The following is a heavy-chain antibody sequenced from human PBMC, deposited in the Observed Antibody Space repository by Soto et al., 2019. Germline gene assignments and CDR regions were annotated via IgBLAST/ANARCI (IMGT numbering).Heavy chain of an antibody. CDR1: GGTFSSYA. V-gene: IGHV1-69*01. Sequence: QVQLVQSGAEVKKPGSSVKVSCKASGGTFSSYAISWVRQAPGQGLEWMGGLIPISGTANYAQKFQGRVTITADESTRTAYLELSSLRCEDTAVYYCARSQGSSTSLEIYYYYYYGMDVWCQGTRVTVSS. J-gene: IGHJ6*02. D-gene: IGHD2-2*01. CDR3: ARSQGSSTSLEIYYYYYYGMDV. CDR2: LIPISGTA.